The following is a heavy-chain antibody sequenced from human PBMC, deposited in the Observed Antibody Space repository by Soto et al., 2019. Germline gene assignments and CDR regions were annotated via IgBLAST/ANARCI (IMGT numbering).Heavy chain of an antibody. CDR2: IWFDASHE. D-gene: IGHD6-13*01. CDR3: ARDQGRATADGPLGNGLDV. CDR1: GFSFSDYG. V-gene: IGHV3-33*01. Sequence: QVHLVESGGGVVQPGTSLRLSCAASGFSFSDYGMHWVRQAPGKGLEWLTIIWFDASHEYYADSVKGRFTISRDNSNNTLYLQLNSLTAVDTAVYFCARDQGRATADGPLGNGLDVWGQGTAVTVSS. J-gene: IGHJ6*02.